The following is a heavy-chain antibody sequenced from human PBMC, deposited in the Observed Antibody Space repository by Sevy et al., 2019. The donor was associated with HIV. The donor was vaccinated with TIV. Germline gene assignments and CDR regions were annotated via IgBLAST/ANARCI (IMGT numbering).Heavy chain of an antibody. D-gene: IGHD3-22*01. CDR2: FDPEDGET. J-gene: IGHJ4*02. Sequence: ASVKVSCKVSGYTLTQLSMHWVRQAPGKGLEWMGSFDPEDGETLYTQKFQGRVTMTEDTSTDTAYMELRSLRSEDTAVYYCATTKDYYDSSGSPFDYWGQGTLVTGSS. CDR1: GYTLTQLS. CDR3: ATTKDYYDSSGSPFDY. V-gene: IGHV1-24*01.